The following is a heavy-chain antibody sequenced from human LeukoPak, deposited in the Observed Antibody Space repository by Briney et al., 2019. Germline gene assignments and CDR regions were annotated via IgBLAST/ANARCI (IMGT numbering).Heavy chain of an antibody. V-gene: IGHV4-34*01. CDR3: ARRGAADGTVDY. Sequence: SETLSLTCAVYGGSFSGYYWSWIRQPPGKGLEWIGEINHRGSTNYTPSLKSRATLPVDTTKNQSPLNLSSVTAADTAVYYCARRGAADGTVDYWGQGTLVTVSS. CDR1: GGSFSGYY. D-gene: IGHD6-13*01. J-gene: IGHJ4*02. CDR2: INHRGST.